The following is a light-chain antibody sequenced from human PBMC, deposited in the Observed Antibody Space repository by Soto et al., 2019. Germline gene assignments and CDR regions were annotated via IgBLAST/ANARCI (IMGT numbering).Light chain of an antibody. Sequence: DIQMTQSPSTLSGSVGDRVTITCRASQTISSWLAWYQQKPGKAPKLLIYKASTLKSGVPSRFSGSGSGTEFTLTISSLQPDDFATYYCQQYNNFPETFGQGTKVDI. CDR3: QQYNNFPET. CDR2: KAS. J-gene: IGKJ1*01. V-gene: IGKV1-5*03. CDR1: QTISSW.